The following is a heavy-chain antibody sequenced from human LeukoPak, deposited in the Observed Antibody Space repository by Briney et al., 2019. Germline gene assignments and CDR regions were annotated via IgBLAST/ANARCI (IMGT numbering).Heavy chain of an antibody. CDR2: ISGSGGST. V-gene: IGHV3-23*01. Sequence: GGSLRLSCAASGFTFSSYAMSWVRQAPGKGLEWVSAISGSGGSTYYADSVKGRFTISRDNSKNTLYLQMNSLRAEDTAVYYCARYRFVVGATDSFDMWGQGTTVTVSS. D-gene: IGHD1-26*01. CDR1: GFTFSSYA. CDR3: ARYRFVVGATDSFDM. J-gene: IGHJ3*02.